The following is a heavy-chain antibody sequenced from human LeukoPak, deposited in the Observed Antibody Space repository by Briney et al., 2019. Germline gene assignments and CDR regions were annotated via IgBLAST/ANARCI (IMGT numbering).Heavy chain of an antibody. J-gene: IGHJ4*02. CDR3: ARRAPSHDFDD. Sequence: GGSLRLSCAASGFIFSTYEMNWVRQAPGKGLEWVSYISSSGTIYYADSVKGRFTISRDNAKNSLYLQMNSLRVEDTALHYCARRAPSHDFDDWGQGTLVTVSS. V-gene: IGHV3-48*03. CDR2: ISSSGTI. CDR1: GFIFSTYE.